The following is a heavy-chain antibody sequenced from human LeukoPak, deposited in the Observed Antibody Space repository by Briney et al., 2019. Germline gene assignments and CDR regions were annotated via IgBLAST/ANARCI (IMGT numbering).Heavy chain of an antibody. CDR1: GFTFSSYE. V-gene: IGHV3-48*03. CDR3: ASTWGHYYDSSGYYALSFDY. D-gene: IGHD3-22*01. J-gene: IGHJ4*02. Sequence: GSLRLSCAASGFTFSSYEMNWVRQAPGKGLEWVSYISSSGSTIYYADSVKGRFTISRDNAKNSLYLQMNSLRAEDTAVYYCASTWGHYYDSSGYYALSFDYWGQGTLVTVSS. CDR2: ISSSGSTI.